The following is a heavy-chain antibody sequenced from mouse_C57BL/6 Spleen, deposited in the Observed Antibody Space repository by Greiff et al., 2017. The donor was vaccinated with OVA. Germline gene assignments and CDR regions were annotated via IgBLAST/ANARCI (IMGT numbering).Heavy chain of an antibody. J-gene: IGHJ2*01. CDR2: ISYAGSN. V-gene: IGHV3-6*01. CDR1: GYSITSGYF. Sequence: ESGPGLVKPSQSLSLTCSVTGYSITSGYFWNWLRQFPGNQLEWLGYISYAGSNNYNPSLKNRISITRDTSKNQFFLKLNSVTTKDTATYYCARGGKNYFDYWGQGTTLTVSS. CDR3: ARGGKNYFDY.